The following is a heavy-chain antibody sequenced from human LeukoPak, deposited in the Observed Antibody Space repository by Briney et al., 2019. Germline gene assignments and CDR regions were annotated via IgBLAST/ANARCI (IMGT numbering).Heavy chain of an antibody. Sequence: SSETLPLTCTVSGGSISSYYWSWIRQPAGKGLEWIGRIYTSGSTNYNPSLKSRVTMSVDTSKNQFSLKLSSVTAADTAVYYCARDRKYSYGYYGMDVWGQGTTVTVSS. CDR1: GGSISSYY. CDR3: ARDRKYSYGYYGMDV. CDR2: IYTSGST. J-gene: IGHJ6*02. V-gene: IGHV4-4*07. D-gene: IGHD5-18*01.